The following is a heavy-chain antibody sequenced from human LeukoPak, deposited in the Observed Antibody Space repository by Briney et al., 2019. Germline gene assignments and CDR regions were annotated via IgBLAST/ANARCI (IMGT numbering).Heavy chain of an antibody. J-gene: IGHJ4*02. CDR3: AKHRHCSSTSCYGGLDY. V-gene: IGHV1-69*01. CDR2: IIPIFGTA. D-gene: IGHD2-2*01. Sequence: ASVKVSCKASGGTFSSYAISWVRQAPGQGLEWMGGIIPIFGTANYAQKFQGRVTITADESTSTAYMELSSLRSEDTAVYYCAKHRHCSSTSCYGGLDYWGQGTLVTVSS. CDR1: GGTFSSYA.